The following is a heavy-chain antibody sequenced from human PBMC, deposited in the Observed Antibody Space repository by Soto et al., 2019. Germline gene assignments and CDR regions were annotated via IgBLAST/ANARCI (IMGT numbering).Heavy chain of an antibody. CDR1: GYTLTELS. V-gene: IGHV1-24*01. D-gene: IGHD2-21*02. CDR3: ATMHIVVVTASPLDAFDI. CDR2: FDPEDGET. J-gene: IGHJ3*02. Sequence: ASVKVSCKVSGYTLTELSMHWVRQAPGKGLEWMGGFDPEDGETIYAQKFQGRVTMTEDTSTDTAYMELSSLRSEDTAVYYCATMHIVVVTASPLDAFDIWGQGTMVTVSS.